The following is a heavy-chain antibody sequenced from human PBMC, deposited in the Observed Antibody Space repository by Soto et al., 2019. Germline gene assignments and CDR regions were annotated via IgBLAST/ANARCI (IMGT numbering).Heavy chain of an antibody. CDR3: ARTLDYGGKMGWFDP. CDR1: GGSISSYY. Sequence: QVQLQESGPGLVKPSETLSLTCTVSGGSISSYYWSWIRQPPGKGLEWIGYIYYSGSTNYNPSLRSRVTIXXDXSXXQFSLKLSSVTAADTAVYYCARTLDYGGKMGWFDPWGQGTLVTVSS. D-gene: IGHD4-17*01. CDR2: IYYSGST. V-gene: IGHV4-59*08. J-gene: IGHJ5*02.